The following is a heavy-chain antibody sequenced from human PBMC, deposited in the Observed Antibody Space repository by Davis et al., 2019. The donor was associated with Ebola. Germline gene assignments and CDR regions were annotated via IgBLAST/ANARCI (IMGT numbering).Heavy chain of an antibody. CDR3: TTGFLGGSYPEYFQH. Sequence: PGGSLRLSCAASGFTFSNAWMSWVRQAPGKGLEWVGRIKSKTDGGTTDYAAPVKGRFTISRDDSKNTLYLQMNSLKTEDTAVYYCTTGFLGGSYPEYFQHWGQGTLVTVSS. V-gene: IGHV3-15*01. J-gene: IGHJ1*01. D-gene: IGHD1-26*01. CDR2: IKSKTDGGTT. CDR1: GFTFSNAW.